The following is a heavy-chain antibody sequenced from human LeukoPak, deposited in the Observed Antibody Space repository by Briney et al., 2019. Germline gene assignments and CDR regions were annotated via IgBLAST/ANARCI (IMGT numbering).Heavy chain of an antibody. CDR2: IIPIFGTA. Sequence: GASVKVSCKASGGTFSSYAISWVRQAPGQGLEWMGGIIPIFGTANYAQKFQGRVTITADKSTSTAYMELSSLRSEDTAVYYCARGPVRQLVRQGWFDPWGQGTLVTVSS. CDR3: ARGPVRQLVRQGWFDP. D-gene: IGHD6-6*01. J-gene: IGHJ5*02. CDR1: GGTFSSYA. V-gene: IGHV1-69*06.